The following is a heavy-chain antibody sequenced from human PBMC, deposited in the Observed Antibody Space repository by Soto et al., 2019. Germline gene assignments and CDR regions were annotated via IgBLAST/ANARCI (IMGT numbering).Heavy chain of an antibody. CDR1: GGSFSGYY. J-gene: IGHJ4*02. V-gene: IGHV4-34*01. Sequence: QVQLQQWGAGLLKPSETLSLTCAVYGGSFSGYYWSWIRQPPGKGLEWIGEMNHSGSTNYNPSLKSRVAISVDTSKNQFSLKLSSVTAADTAVYYCARGRVNDYGEFAFDYWGQGTLVTVSS. CDR3: ARGRVNDYGEFAFDY. D-gene: IGHD4-17*01. CDR2: MNHSGST.